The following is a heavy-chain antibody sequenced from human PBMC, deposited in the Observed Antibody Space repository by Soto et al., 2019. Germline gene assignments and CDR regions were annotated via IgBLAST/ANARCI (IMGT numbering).Heavy chain of an antibody. J-gene: IGHJ4*02. Sequence: PSETLSLTCTVSGGSISSYYWSWIRQPPGKGLEWIGYIYYSGSTYYNPSPKSRVTISVDTSKNQFSLKLSSVTAADTAVYYCARGRGPISGYYQFLDYWGQGTLVTGSS. V-gene: IGHV4-59*12. CDR3: ARGRGPISGYYQFLDY. D-gene: IGHD3-22*01. CDR2: IYYSGST. CDR1: GGSISSYY.